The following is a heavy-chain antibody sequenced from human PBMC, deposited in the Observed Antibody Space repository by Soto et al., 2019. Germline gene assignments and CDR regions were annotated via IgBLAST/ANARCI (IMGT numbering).Heavy chain of an antibody. CDR2: MNPNSGNT. CDR3: ARDFYSSGWYEGGGDY. J-gene: IGHJ4*02. V-gene: IGHV1-8*01. D-gene: IGHD6-19*01. CDR1: GYTFTSHD. Sequence: QVQLVQSGAEVKKPGASVKVSCKASGYTFTSHDINWVRQATGQGLEWMGWMNPNSGNTGYAQKFQGRVTMTRNTSISTAYMELSSLRSEDTAVYYCARDFYSSGWYEGGGDYWGQGTLVTVSS.